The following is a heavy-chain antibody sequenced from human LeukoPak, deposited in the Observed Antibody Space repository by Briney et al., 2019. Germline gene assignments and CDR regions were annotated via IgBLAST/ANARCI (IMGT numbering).Heavy chain of an antibody. V-gene: IGHV3-48*03. CDR1: GFAFSSYE. CDR2: ISSSGSTK. D-gene: IGHD5-18*01. J-gene: IGHJ4*02. CDR3: ARESGYSYGCFDY. Sequence: GGSLRLSCAASGFAFSSYEMNWVRQAPGKGLEWVSYISSSGSTKYYADSVKGRFTISRDNAKNSRYLQMNSLRAEDMAVYYCARESGYSYGCFDYWGQGTLVTVSS.